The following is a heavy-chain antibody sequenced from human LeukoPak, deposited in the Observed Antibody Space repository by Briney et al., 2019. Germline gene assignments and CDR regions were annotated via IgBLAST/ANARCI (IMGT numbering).Heavy chain of an antibody. CDR1: GFTFSSYG. J-gene: IGHJ5*02. CDR3: AKAPAGPEYSSTWKFGYNWFDP. V-gene: IGHV3-23*01. CDR2: IGGSGGRT. D-gene: IGHD6-13*01. Sequence: SGGSLRLSCAASGFTFSSYGMSWVRQAPGKGLEWVSAIGGSGGRTYYADSVKGRFTISGDNSKNTLYLQMNSLRVEDTAIYYCAKAPAGPEYSSTWKFGYNWFDPWGQGTLVTVSS.